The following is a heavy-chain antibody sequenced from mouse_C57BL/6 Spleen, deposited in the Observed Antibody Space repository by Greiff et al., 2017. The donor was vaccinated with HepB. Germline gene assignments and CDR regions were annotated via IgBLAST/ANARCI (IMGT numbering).Heavy chain of an antibody. Sequence: QVQLQQPGAELVKPGASVKLSCKASGYTFTSYWMHWVKQRPGHGLEWIGMIHPNSGSTNYNEKFKSKATLTVDKSSSKAYMQLSSLSSEYSAVYYCAISPFYYGISPHWYFDVWGTGTTVTVSS. D-gene: IGHD1-1*01. CDR2: IHPNSGST. CDR3: AISPFYYGISPHWYFDV. J-gene: IGHJ1*03. CDR1: GYTFTSYW. V-gene: IGHV1-64*01.